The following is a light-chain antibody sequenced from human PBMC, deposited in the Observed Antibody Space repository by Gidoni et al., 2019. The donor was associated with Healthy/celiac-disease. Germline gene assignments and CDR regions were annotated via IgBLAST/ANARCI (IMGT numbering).Light chain of an antibody. CDR3: QQYNNWPPWT. CDR1: QSVSSN. V-gene: IGKV3-15*01. CDR2: GAS. Sequence: LSCRASQSVSSNLAWYQQKPGQAPRLLIYGASTRATGIPARFSGSGSGTEFTLTISSLQSEDCAVYYCQQYNNWPPWTFGQGTKVEIK. J-gene: IGKJ1*01.